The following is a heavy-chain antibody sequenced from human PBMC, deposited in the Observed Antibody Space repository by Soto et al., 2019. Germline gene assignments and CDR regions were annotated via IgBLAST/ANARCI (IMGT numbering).Heavy chain of an antibody. CDR2: TSYDGSNK. Sequence: QVQLVESGGGVVQPGRSLRLSCAASGFTFSSYAMHWVRQAPGKGLEWVAVTSYDGSNKYYADSVKGRFTISRDKSKNTLVLQVNSLRTGDTAGYYCARGYSRHWYLGFWGQGTLVTGSS. V-gene: IGHV3-30-3*01. CDR3: ARGYSRHWYLGF. D-gene: IGHD5-12*01. CDR1: GFTFSSYA. J-gene: IGHJ4*02.